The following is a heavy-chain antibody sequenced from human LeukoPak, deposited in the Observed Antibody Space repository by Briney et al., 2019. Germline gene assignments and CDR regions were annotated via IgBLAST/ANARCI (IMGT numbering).Heavy chain of an antibody. CDR1: GFTVSSNY. J-gene: IGHJ6*02. V-gene: IGHV3-9*01. Sequence: GGSLRLSCAASGFTVSSNYMSWVRQAPGKGLEWVSGISWNSGSIGYADSAKGRFTISRDNAKNSLYLQMDSLRAEDTALYYCAKDGLAAPYYYGMDVWGQGTTVTVSS. D-gene: IGHD2-15*01. CDR2: ISWNSGSI. CDR3: AKDGLAAPYYYGMDV.